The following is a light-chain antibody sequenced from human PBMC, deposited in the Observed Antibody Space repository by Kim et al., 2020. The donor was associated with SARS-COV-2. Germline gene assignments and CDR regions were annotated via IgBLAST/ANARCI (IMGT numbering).Light chain of an antibody. Sequence: EIVLTQSPGTLSLSPGERATLSCRASQSVSSSYLAWYQQKPGQAPRLLIYGASSRATGIPDRFSGSGSGTDFTLTISRLEPEDFAVYYCQQYGNSPPRITFGQGTRLEIK. CDR1: QSVSSSY. V-gene: IGKV3-20*01. CDR2: GAS. CDR3: QQYGNSPPRIT. J-gene: IGKJ5*01.